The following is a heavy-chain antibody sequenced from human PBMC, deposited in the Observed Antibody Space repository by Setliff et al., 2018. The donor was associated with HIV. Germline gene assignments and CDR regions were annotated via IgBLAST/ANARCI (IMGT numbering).Heavy chain of an antibody. Sequence: SETLSLTCAVYGGSFSDYYWSWIRQPPGKGLEWIGEINHLGTTNYNPSLKSRVTLSVDPSKSQFSLNFRSVTAADTGVYYCARDYGDSDYWGQGTLVTVSS. J-gene: IGHJ4*02. V-gene: IGHV4-34*01. CDR1: GGSFSDYY. CDR2: INHLGTT. CDR3: ARDYGDSDY. D-gene: IGHD4-17*01.